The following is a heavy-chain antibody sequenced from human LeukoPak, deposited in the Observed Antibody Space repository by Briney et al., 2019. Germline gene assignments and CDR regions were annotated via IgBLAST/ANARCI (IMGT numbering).Heavy chain of an antibody. V-gene: IGHV3-30*03. J-gene: IGHJ4*02. CDR1: GFTFSTYG. Sequence: PGGSLRLSCATSGFTFSTYGMHWVRQAPGKGLEWVAVISYDGGNKYYADSVKGRFTISRDNSKNTLYLQMNSLRAGDTAVYYCARKEGWYVFDYWGQGTLVTVSS. CDR3: ARKEGWYVFDY. CDR2: ISYDGGNK. D-gene: IGHD6-19*01.